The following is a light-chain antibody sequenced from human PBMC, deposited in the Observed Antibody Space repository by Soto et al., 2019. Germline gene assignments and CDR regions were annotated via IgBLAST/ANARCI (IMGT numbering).Light chain of an antibody. Sequence: EIVMTQSPATLSASPGDRVTLSCRASQSLKNYLAWYQQKPGQAPSLLIYDASSRATGIPARFSGSGSGTQFSLTISSLQSEDFAVYYCLQYNKWPLSFGPGTKVDIK. CDR1: QSLKNY. CDR2: DAS. CDR3: LQYNKWPLS. V-gene: IGKV3-15*01. J-gene: IGKJ3*01.